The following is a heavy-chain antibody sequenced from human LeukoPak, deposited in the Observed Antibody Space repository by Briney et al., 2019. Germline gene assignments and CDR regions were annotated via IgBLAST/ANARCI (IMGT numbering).Heavy chain of an antibody. V-gene: IGHV4-34*01. Sequence: SETLSLTCAVYGGSFSGYYWSWIRQPPGKGLEWIGEINHSGSTNYNPSLKSRVTISVDTSRNQFSLKLSSVTAADTAVYYCAGSSGYYPRPYYFDYWGQGTLVTVSS. D-gene: IGHD3-22*01. CDR1: GGSFSGYY. CDR3: AGSSGYYPRPYYFDY. J-gene: IGHJ4*02. CDR2: INHSGST.